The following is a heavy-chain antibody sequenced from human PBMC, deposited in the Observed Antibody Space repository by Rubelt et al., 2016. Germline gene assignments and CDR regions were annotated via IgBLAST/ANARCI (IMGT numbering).Heavy chain of an antibody. Sequence: QLQLQESGPGLVKPSETLSLTCTVSGGSISSSSYYWGWIRQPPGKGLEWIGSIYYSGSTYYNPSLKSRGTISLDTSKNQFSLKLSSVTAADTAVYYCARESRPGYYYYYGMDVWGQGTTVTVSS. J-gene: IGHJ6*02. CDR2: IYYSGST. CDR3: ARESRPGYYYYYGMDV. CDR1: GGSISSSSYY. V-gene: IGHV4-39*07.